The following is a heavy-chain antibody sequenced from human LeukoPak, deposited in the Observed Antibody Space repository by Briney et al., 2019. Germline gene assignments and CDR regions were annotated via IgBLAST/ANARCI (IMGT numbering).Heavy chain of an antibody. CDR1: GFTFSSYA. D-gene: IGHD3-22*01. CDR2: ISGSGGST. Sequence: QPGGSLRLSCAASGFTFSSYAMSWVRQAPGKGLEWVSAISGSGGSTYYADSVKGRFTISRDNSKNTLYLQMNSLRAEDTAVYYCAKGLGTYYYDTQRNYYYGMDVWGQGTTVTVS. J-gene: IGHJ6*02. V-gene: IGHV3-23*01. CDR3: AKGLGTYYYDTQRNYYYGMDV.